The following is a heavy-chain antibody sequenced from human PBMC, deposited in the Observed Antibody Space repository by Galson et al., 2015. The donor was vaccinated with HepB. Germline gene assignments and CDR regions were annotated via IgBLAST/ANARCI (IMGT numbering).Heavy chain of an antibody. Sequence: LRLSCAASGFTFSTHSINRVRQAPGKGLEWVSSISGSGSYKFYGDSVEGRFTVSRDNAKNSLFLQMNSLRAEDTAIYYCARVSLGASSSWYYFDYWGLGTLVTVSS. CDR3: ARVSLGASSSWYYFDY. D-gene: IGHD6-13*01. J-gene: IGHJ4*02. V-gene: IGHV3-21*01. CDR2: ISGSGSYK. CDR1: GFTFSTHS.